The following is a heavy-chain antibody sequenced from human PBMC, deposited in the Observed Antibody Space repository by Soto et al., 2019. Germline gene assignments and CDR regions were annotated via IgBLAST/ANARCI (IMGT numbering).Heavy chain of an antibody. V-gene: IGHV4-34*01. CDR3: SSYLRGYDILTGVYNWFDP. CDR2: INHSGST. Sequence: SETLSLTCAVYGGSFSGYYWSWIRQPPGKGLKWIGEINHSGSTNYNPSLKSRVTISVDTSKNQFSLKLSSVTAADTAVYFCSSYLRGYDILTGVYNWFDPWGQGTLVTVSS. D-gene: IGHD3-9*01. CDR1: GGSFSGYY. J-gene: IGHJ5*02.